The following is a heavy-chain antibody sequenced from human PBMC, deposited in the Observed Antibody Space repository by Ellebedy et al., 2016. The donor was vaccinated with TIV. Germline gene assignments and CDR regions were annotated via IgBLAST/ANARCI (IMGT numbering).Heavy chain of an antibody. CDR1: GFTFSSYA. D-gene: IGHD3-10*01. Sequence: PGGSLRLSCAASGFTFSSYAMHWVHQAPGKGLEWVAVISYDGSNKYYADSVKGRFTIARDNSKNTLYLQMNSLRAEDTAVYYCARGPRFGESSFDYWGQGTLVTVSS. J-gene: IGHJ4*02. CDR2: ISYDGSNK. CDR3: ARGPRFGESSFDY. V-gene: IGHV3-30-3*01.